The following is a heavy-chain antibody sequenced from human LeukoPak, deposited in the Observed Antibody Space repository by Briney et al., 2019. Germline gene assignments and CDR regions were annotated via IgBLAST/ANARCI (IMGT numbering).Heavy chain of an antibody. CDR3: AFPYYYDSSAPADAFDI. J-gene: IGHJ3*02. Sequence: GGSLRLSCAASGFTFSSYAMHWVRQAPGKGLEWVAVISYDGSNKYYADSVKGRFTISRDNSKNTLYLQMNSLRAEDTAVYYCAFPYYYDSSAPADAFDIWGQGTMVTVSS. V-gene: IGHV3-30-3*01. CDR1: GFTFSSYA. D-gene: IGHD3-22*01. CDR2: ISYDGSNK.